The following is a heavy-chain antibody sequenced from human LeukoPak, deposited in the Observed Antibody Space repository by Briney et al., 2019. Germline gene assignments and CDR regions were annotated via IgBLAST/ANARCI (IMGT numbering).Heavy chain of an antibody. CDR2: IYDSGST. V-gene: IGHV4-59*12. CDR3: ARVIFSSGYYLDY. CDR1: GGSISSYY. J-gene: IGHJ4*02. Sequence: SETLSLTCTVSGGSISSYYWSWIRQPPGKGLEWIGYIYDSGSTNYNPSLKSRVTISVDTSKNQFSLKLSSVTAADTAVYYCARVIFSSGYYLDYWGQGTLVTVSS. D-gene: IGHD3-22*01.